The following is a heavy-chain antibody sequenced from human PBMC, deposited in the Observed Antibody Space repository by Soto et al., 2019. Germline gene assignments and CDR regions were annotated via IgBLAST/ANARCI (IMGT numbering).Heavy chain of an antibody. CDR1: GFTFSSYA. J-gene: IGHJ6*02. CDR3: ARDRVTIFGVAVYYYYGMDV. D-gene: IGHD3-3*01. V-gene: IGHV3-30-3*01. Sequence: GGSLRLSCAASGFTFSSYAMHWVRQAPGKGLEWVAVISYDGSNKYYADSVKGRFTISRDNSKNTLYLQMNSLRAEDTAVYYCARDRVTIFGVAVYYYYGMDVWGQGTTVTVSS. CDR2: ISYDGSNK.